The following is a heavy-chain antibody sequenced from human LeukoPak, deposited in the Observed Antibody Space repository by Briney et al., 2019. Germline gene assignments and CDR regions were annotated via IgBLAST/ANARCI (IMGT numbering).Heavy chain of an antibody. CDR3: ARLLRPGGCTGDAFDV. V-gene: IGHV4-59*08. D-gene: IGHD1-26*01. CDR2: FYDSRDT. Sequence: SETLSLTCYVSGDSINNHHWAWIRQPPGAGLEWIGYFYDSRDTNSNPSLKRRVTISVDMPNSQFSLTLTSVTAADTAMYYCARLLRPGGCTGDAFDVWGQGTMVTVSS. CDR1: GDSINNHH. J-gene: IGHJ3*01.